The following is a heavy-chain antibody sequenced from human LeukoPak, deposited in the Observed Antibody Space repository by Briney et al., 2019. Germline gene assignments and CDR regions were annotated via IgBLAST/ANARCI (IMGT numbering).Heavy chain of an antibody. CDR3: ARDGGYEWFDP. D-gene: IGHD5-12*01. J-gene: IGHJ5*02. V-gene: IGHV3-74*01. Sequence: GGSLRLSCAASGFTFSSYWMHWVRQPPGKGLVWVSRINSDGSSTSYADSVKGRFTISRDNAKNTLYLQMNSLRAEDTAVYYCARDGGYEWFDPWGQGTLVTVSS. CDR1: GFTFSSYW. CDR2: INSDGSST.